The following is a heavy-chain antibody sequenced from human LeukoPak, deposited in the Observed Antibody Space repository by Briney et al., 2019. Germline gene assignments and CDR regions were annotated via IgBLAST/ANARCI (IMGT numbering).Heavy chain of an antibody. D-gene: IGHD3-22*01. J-gene: IGHJ5*02. V-gene: IGHV4-30-2*01. CDR3: ARSPLAFYDSSGYPRVWFDP. CDR2: ISQSGNI. Sequence: SETLSLTCTVSGDSISSGGYSWSWIRQPPGKGLEWIGYIYHIGYISQSGNIYQNPALKSRVTISLDTSRNQFSLKLSSVTAADTAVYYCARSPLAFYDSSGYPRVWFDPWGQGTLVTVSS. CDR1: GDSISSGGYS.